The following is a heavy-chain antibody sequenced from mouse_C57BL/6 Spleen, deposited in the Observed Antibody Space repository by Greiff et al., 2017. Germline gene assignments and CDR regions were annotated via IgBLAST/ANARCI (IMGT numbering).Heavy chain of an antibody. Sequence: QVHVKQSGPELVKPGASVKISCKASGYAFSSSWMNWVKQRPGKGLEWIGRIYPGDGDTNYNGKFKGKATLTADKSSSTAYMQLSSLTSEDSAVDYCARTRLPAIFDYWGQGTTLTVSS. CDR3: ARTRLPAIFDY. CDR1: GYAFSSSW. V-gene: IGHV1-82*01. D-gene: IGHD1-2*01. CDR2: IYPGDGDT. J-gene: IGHJ2*01.